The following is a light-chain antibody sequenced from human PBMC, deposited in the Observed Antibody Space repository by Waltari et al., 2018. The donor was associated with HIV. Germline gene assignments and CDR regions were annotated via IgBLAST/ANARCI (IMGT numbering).Light chain of an antibody. CDR1: SSNIGAGYD. CDR2: ANN. V-gene: IGLV1-40*01. J-gene: IGLJ3*02. CDR3: QSYDSRLSGWV. Sequence: QSVLTQPPSVSGAPGQRVTISCTGSSSNIGAGYDVHWYQQLPSAAPKLLLYANNNRPSGVPDRFSGSKSGTAASLAITGLQAEDEADYYCQSYDSRLSGWVFGGGTKLTVL.